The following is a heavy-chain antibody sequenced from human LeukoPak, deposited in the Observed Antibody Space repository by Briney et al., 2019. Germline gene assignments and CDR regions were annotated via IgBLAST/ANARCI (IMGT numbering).Heavy chain of an antibody. D-gene: IGHD5-24*01. CDR3: ARVVGDGYNSKLGLYYYYYMDV. CDR1: SGSISNKY. CDR2: IYTSGST. Sequence: SETLSLTCTVSSGSISNKYWSWIRQPAGKGLEWIGRIYTSGSTNYNPSLKSRVTMSVDTSKNQFSLKLSSVTAADTAVYYCARVVGDGYNSKLGLYYYYYMDVWGKGTTVTISS. V-gene: IGHV4-4*07. J-gene: IGHJ6*03.